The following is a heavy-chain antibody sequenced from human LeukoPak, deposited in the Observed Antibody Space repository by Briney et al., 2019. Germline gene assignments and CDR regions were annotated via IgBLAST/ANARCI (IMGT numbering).Heavy chain of an antibody. J-gene: IGHJ4*02. D-gene: IGHD6-13*01. Sequence: GGSLRLSCAASGFTFSSYAMSWVRQAPGKGLEWVSAISGSGSRTYYADSVKGRFTISRDSSKNTLYLQMNSLRAEDTAVYYCAILERQQLVLDYWGQGTLVTVSS. CDR3: AILERQQLVLDY. CDR1: GFTFSSYA. V-gene: IGHV3-23*01. CDR2: ISGSGSRT.